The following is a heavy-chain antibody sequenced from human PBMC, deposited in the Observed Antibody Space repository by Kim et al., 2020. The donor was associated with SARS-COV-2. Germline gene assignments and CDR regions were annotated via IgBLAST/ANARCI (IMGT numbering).Heavy chain of an antibody. D-gene: IGHD6-19*01. CDR1: GFTFSSYG. V-gene: IGHV3-33*01. CDR2: IWYDGSNK. Sequence: GGSLRLSCAASGFTFSSYGMHWVRQAPGKGLEWVAVIWYDGSNKYYADSVKGRFTISRDNSKNTLYLQMNSLRAEDTAVYYCAGEIAVAGRGYFQHWGQGTLVPVSS. CDR3: AGEIAVAGRGYFQH. J-gene: IGHJ1*01.